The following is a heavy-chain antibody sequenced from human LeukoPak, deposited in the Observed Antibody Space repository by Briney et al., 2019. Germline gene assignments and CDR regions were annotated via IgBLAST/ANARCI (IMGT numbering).Heavy chain of an antibody. V-gene: IGHV1-2*02. CDR3: ASQPYYFDSSGYYDY. CDR2: INPNTGGT. CDR1: GYSFTGYY. Sequence: ASVKVSCKASGYSFTGYYLHWLRQAPGQGLEWMGWINPNTGGTNYAQKFQGRVTMTRDTSISTTYMELSRLRSDDTVVYYCASQPYYFDSSGYYDYWGQGTLVTVSS. J-gene: IGHJ4*02. D-gene: IGHD3-22*01.